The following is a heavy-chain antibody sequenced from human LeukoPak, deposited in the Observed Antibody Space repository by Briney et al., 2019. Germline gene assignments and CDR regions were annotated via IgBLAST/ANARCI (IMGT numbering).Heavy chain of an antibody. D-gene: IGHD6-13*01. CDR2: ISGSGDRT. J-gene: IGHJ4*02. CDR3: AKGLSSSTWADFDY. Sequence: PGGSLTLSCVASGFTFDSYAMSWVRQAPGKGLEWVSSISGSGDRTYYTDSVKGRFTISRDNSRNTVYLQMNSLRVEDTAIYYCAKGLSSSTWADFDYWGQGALVTVSS. V-gene: IGHV3-23*01. CDR1: GFTFDSYA.